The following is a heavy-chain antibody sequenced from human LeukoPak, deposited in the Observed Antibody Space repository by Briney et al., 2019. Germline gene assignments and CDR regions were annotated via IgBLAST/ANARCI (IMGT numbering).Heavy chain of an antibody. CDR1: GGTFSSYA. Sequence: SVKVSCKASGGTFSSYAISWVRQAAGQGLEWMGGIIPIFGTANYAQKFQGRVTITADESTSTAYMELSSLRSEDTAVYYCARGIDSGWYVLLDYWGQGTLVTVSS. D-gene: IGHD6-19*01. V-gene: IGHV1-69*13. CDR2: IIPIFGTA. CDR3: ARGIDSGWYVLLDY. J-gene: IGHJ4*02.